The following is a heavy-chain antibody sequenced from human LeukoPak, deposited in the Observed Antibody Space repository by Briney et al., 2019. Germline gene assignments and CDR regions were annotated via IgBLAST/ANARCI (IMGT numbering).Heavy chain of an antibody. CDR2: IRSKAYGETA. CDR3: TRDRGAYNLYDY. D-gene: IGHD1-1*01. Sequence: PGGSLRLSYTASGFTFGDYAMSWNRQAPGKGLEWVGFIRSKAYGETADYAASVKGRFTISRDDSKAIAYLQMNSLKTEDTAVYHCTRDRGAYNLYDYWGQGTLVTVSS. CDR1: GFTFGDYA. J-gene: IGHJ4*02. V-gene: IGHV3-49*03.